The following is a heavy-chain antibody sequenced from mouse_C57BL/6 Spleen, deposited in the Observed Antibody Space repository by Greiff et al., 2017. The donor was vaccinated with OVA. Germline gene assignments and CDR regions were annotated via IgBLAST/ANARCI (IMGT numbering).Heavy chain of an antibody. CDR3: ARSGGNYHWYFDV. CDR2: IDPSDSET. CDR1: GYTFTSYW. V-gene: IGHV1-52*01. Sequence: QVQLQQPGAELVRPGSSVKLSRKASGYTFTSYWMHWVKQRPIQGLEWIGNIDPSDSETHSNQKFKDKDTLTVDKSSSTAYMQLSSLTSEDSAVYYCARSGGNYHWYFDVWGTGTTVTVSS. D-gene: IGHD2-1*01. J-gene: IGHJ1*03.